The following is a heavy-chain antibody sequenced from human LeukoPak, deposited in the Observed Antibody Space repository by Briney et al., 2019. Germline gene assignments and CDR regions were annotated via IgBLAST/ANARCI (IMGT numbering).Heavy chain of an antibody. V-gene: IGHV3-74*01. CDR2: INSDGSYT. J-gene: IGHJ3*02. CDR3: ATELRESGASSRNAFDI. Sequence: PGGSLRLSCTASGFTFSTYWMHWVRQAPGKGLVWVSLINSDGSYTDFADSVKGRFTISRDNAQSTLYLQMNSLRVEDTAVYYCATELRESGASSRNAFDIWGQGTVVSVPS. CDR1: GFTFSTYW. D-gene: IGHD2-15*01.